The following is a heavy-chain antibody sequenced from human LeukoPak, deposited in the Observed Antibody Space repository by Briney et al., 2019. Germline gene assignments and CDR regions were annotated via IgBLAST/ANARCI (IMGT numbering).Heavy chain of an antibody. CDR1: GFTFSSYA. J-gene: IGHJ6*04. V-gene: IGHV3-30*04. CDR3: AREEPYCSSTSCYLGYGMDV. D-gene: IGHD2-2*01. CDR2: ISYDGSNK. Sequence: GGSLRLSCAASGFTFSSYAMHWVRQAPGKGLEWVAVISYDGSNKYYADSVKGRFTISRDNSKSTLYLQMNSLRAEDTAVYYCAREEPYCSSTSCYLGYGMDVWGKGTTVTVSS.